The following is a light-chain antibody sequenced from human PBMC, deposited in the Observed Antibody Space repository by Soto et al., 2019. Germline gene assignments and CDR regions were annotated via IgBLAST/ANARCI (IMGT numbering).Light chain of an antibody. CDR3: QQYDSYSWT. J-gene: IGKJ1*01. V-gene: IGKV1-5*03. Sequence: DIQMTQSPSTLSAFVGDRVTITCRASQSISSWLAWYQQKPGKAPKLLVYQASTLESGVPLRFSGSGSGTESTLTINSLQSDDFATYYCQQYDSYSWTFGQGTKVDI. CDR1: QSISSW. CDR2: QAS.